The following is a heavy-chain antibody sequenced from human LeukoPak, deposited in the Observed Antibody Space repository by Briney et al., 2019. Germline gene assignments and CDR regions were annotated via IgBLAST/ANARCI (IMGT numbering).Heavy chain of an antibody. CDR2: LYSDGNT. Sequence: GGSLRLSCAASGFTVITNDMTWVRQAPGKGLEWVSVLYSDGNTEYADSVPGRFTISRDNSKNTLYLEMNSLSPDDTAVYYCARGVEPLAANTLAYWGQGTLVTVSS. J-gene: IGHJ4*02. D-gene: IGHD1-14*01. CDR1: GFTVITND. CDR3: ARGVEPLAANTLAY. V-gene: IGHV3-53*01.